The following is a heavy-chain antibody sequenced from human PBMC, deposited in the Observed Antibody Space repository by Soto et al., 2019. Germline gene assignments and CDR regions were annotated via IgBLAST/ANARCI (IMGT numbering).Heavy chain of an antibody. CDR2: IFPDDSDT. V-gene: IGHV5-51*01. CDR1: GYIIKNYW. J-gene: IGHJ4*02. Sequence: GESLKISCKASGYIIKNYWIGWVRQMPGQGLEWMGIIFPDDSDTRYSPSFQGHVTISVDKSISTAYVQWSSLKASDSAIYYCFRGGVTSRTFDYWGQGTLVTAPQ. D-gene: IGHD3-16*01. CDR3: FRGGVTSRTFDY.